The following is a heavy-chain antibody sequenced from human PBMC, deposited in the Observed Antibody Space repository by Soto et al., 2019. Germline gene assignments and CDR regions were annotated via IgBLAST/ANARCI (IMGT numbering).Heavy chain of an antibody. D-gene: IGHD3-10*01. J-gene: IGHJ6*02. V-gene: IGHV1-18*01. CDR3: AREVDYPYYYYGRDV. CDR1: GDTFTRYG. CDR2: INGYNGNT. Sequence: QVQLVQSGAEVKKPGASVKVSCKASGDTFTRYGITWVRQARGQGLEWMGWINGYNGNTKYAQKLQGRVTITTDTATSKSYMELRSLTSDDTAVYYCAREVDYPYYYYGRDVWGQGTTVTVSS.